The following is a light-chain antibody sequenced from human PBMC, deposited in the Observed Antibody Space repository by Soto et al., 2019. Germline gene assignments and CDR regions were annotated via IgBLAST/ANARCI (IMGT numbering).Light chain of an antibody. CDR2: SNN. V-gene: IGLV1-47*02. J-gene: IGLJ1*01. CDR3: AAWDDSLSGRNL. Sequence: QSALTQPPSASGTPGQRVTISCSGSSSNIGSNYVYWYQQLPGTAPKLLIYSNNQRPSGVPDRFSGSKSGTSASLAISGLRSEDEADYYCAAWDDSLSGRNLFGTGTKVTV. CDR1: SSNIGSNY.